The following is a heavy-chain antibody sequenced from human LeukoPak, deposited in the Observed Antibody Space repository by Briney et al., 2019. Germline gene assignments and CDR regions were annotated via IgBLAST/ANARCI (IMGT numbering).Heavy chain of an antibody. CDR3: ATTPYGDYGECY. J-gene: IGHJ4*02. CDR1: GFTVSSNY. D-gene: IGHD4-17*01. CDR2: IYSGGST. V-gene: IGHV3-53*01. Sequence: GGSLRLSCAASGFTVSSNYMSWVRQAPGKGLEGVSVIYSGGSTYYADSVKGRFTISRDNSKNTLYLQMNSLRAEDTAVYYCATTPYGDYGECYWGQGTLVTVSS.